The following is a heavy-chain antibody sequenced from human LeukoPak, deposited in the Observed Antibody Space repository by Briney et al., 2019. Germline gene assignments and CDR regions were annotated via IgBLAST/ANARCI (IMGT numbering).Heavy chain of an antibody. CDR2: IYPGDSET. Sequence: GESLKISCKASGYIFTSYWIGWVRQMPGKGLEWMGIIYPGDSETRYSPSFRGQVTISVDKSISSAYSQWSSLKAADTAMYYCARSRGDYNVYWYFDLWGRGTLVTVSS. D-gene: IGHD4-17*01. V-gene: IGHV5-51*01. CDR3: ARSRGDYNVYWYFDL. CDR1: GYIFTSYW. J-gene: IGHJ2*01.